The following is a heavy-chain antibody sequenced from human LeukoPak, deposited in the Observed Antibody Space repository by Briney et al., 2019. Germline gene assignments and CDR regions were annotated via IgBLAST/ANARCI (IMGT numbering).Heavy chain of an antibody. J-gene: IGHJ3*02. D-gene: IGHD3-10*01. CDR3: ASTLLWFGELISEAFDI. CDR1: GYTFTSYD. CDR2: IIPILGIA. Sequence: VASVKVSCKASGYTFTSYDINWVRQAPGQGLEWMGRIIPILGIANYAQKFQGRVTITADKSTSTAYMELSSLRSEDTAVYYCASTLLWFGELISEAFDIWGQGTMVTVSS. V-gene: IGHV1-69*04.